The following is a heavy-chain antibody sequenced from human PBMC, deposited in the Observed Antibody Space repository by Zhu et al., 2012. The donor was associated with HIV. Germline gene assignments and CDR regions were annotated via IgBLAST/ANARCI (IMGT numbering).Heavy chain of an antibody. CDR3: ARSVKGQLVFDF. CDR2: MYSSGST. D-gene: IGHD1-1*01. Sequence: QVQLQESGPQLVKPSETLSLTCTVSGGSMSSHHWNWVRQPPGKGLQWIGYMYSSGSTKYNFSLKSRVAISLDMSKNQFSLNLSSVTTADTAVYYCARSVKGQLVFDFWGQGALVTVSS. CDR1: GGSMSSHH. V-gene: IGHV4-59*11. J-gene: IGHJ4*02.